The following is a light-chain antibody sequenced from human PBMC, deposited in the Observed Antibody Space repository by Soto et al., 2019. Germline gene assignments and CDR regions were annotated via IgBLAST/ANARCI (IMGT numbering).Light chain of an antibody. CDR1: QSVLYSSNNKNY. V-gene: IGKV4-1*01. CDR3: QKYYSTPYT. CDR2: WAS. J-gene: IGKJ2*01. Sequence: DIVMTQSPDSLAVSLGERATINCKSSQSVLYSSNNKNYLAWYQQKPGQPPKLLIYWASIRESGVPDRFSGSGSGTTFTLPMSSRQAEDVAVYYCQKYYSTPYTFGQGTKLEIK.